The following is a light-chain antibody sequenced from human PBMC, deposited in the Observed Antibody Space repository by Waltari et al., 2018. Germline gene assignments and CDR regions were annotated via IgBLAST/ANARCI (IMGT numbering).Light chain of an antibody. V-gene: IGKV1-9*01. CDR3: QQLNSYPPFT. J-gene: IGKJ3*01. CDR1: QGISSY. Sequence: IQLTQSPSSLPASVGARVTITCRASQGISSYLAWYQQKPGKAPKLLIYAASTLQSGVPSRFSGSGSGTDFTLTISSLQPEDFATYYCQQLNSYPPFTFGPGTKVDIK. CDR2: AAS.